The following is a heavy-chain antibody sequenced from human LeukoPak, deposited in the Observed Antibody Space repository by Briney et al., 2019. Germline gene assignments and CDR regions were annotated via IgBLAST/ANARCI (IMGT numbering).Heavy chain of an antibody. CDR3: ARDNSVRDEAWWFNP. J-gene: IGHJ5*02. CDR1: GYTFTSYG. D-gene: IGHD5-24*01. V-gene: IGHV1-18*01. Sequence: ASVKVSCKASGYTFTSYGISWVRQAPGQGLEWMGWISAYNGNTNYAQKFQGRVTVTRDMSTSTDYLELSSLRSEDTAVYYCARDNSVRDEAWWFNPWGQGTLVTVSS. CDR2: ISAYNGNT.